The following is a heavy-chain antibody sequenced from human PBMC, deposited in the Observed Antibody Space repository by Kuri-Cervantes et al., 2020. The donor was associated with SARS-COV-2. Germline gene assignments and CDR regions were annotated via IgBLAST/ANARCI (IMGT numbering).Heavy chain of an antibody. J-gene: IGHJ4*02. CDR2: MNPNSGNT. D-gene: IGHD3-3*01. Sequence: ASVPISCKASGYTFTSYDLHWVRQATGQGLEWVGWMNPNSGNTGYAQKCQGRVTITRNSSISTAYMELSSLRSEDTAVYYCARDAECRYYSDYWGQGTLVTVSS. CDR3: ARDAECRYYSDY. V-gene: IGHV1-8*03. CDR1: GYTFTSYD.